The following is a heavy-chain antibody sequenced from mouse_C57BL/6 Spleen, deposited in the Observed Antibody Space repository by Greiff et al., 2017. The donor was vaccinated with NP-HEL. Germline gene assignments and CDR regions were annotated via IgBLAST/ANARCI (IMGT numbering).Heavy chain of an antibody. J-gene: IGHJ2*01. Sequence: EVMLVESGGGLVKPGGSLKLSCAASGFTFSSYAMSWVRQTPEKRLEWVATISDGGSYTYYPDNVKGRFTISRDNAKNNLYLQMSHLKSEDTAMYYCARDDWDGYYFDYWGQRTTLTVSS. CDR2: ISDGGSYT. V-gene: IGHV5-4*01. CDR3: ARDDWDGYYFDY. CDR1: GFTFSSYA. D-gene: IGHD4-1*01.